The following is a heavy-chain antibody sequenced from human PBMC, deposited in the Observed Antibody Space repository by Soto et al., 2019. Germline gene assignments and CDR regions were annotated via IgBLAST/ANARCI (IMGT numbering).Heavy chain of an antibody. V-gene: IGHV3-30*18. CDR3: AKDTYYHDSSGFYSFDY. CDR1: GFTFSSYG. D-gene: IGHD3-22*01. J-gene: IGHJ4*02. CDR2: ISYDGSNK. Sequence: AGGSLRLSCAASGFTFSSYGMHWVRQAPGKGLEWVAVISYDGSNKYYADSVKGRFTISRDNSKNTLYLQMNSLRAEDTAVYYCAKDTYYHDSSGFYSFDYWGQGTLVTVSS.